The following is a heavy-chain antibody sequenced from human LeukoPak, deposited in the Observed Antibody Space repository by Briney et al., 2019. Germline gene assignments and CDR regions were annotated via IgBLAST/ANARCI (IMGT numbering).Heavy chain of an antibody. CDR3: VGSSHIGLDF. CDR2: INHSGST. Sequence: SETLSLTCAVYGGSFSDYYWSWIRQPPGKGLEWIGEINHSGSTNHNPSLKSRLTISVDTSKNQFSLRLSSVTAADTAIYYCVGSSHIGLDFWGQGTLVTVSS. J-gene: IGHJ4*02. V-gene: IGHV4-34*01. D-gene: IGHD2-21*01. CDR1: GGSFSDYY.